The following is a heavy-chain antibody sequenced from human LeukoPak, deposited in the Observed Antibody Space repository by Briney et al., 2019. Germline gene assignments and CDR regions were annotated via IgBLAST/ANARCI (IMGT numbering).Heavy chain of an antibody. J-gene: IGHJ3*02. CDR1: GYSISSGYY. V-gene: IGHV4-38-2*01. Sequence: PSETLSLTCGVSGYSISSGYYWGWSRQPPGKGLEWIGSIYHSGHTYRNPSLKSRVTMSVDTSKNQFSVKLTSGIAADTAVYYCARAYYDILTGYPPDAFDIWGQGTMVTVSS. D-gene: IGHD3-9*01. CDR3: ARAYYDILTGYPPDAFDI. CDR2: IYHSGHT.